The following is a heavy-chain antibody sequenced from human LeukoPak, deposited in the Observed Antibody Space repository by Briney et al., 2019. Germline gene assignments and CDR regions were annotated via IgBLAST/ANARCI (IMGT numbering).Heavy chain of an antibody. Sequence: PGESLRLSCAASGFIFNNYAMSWVRQAPGKGLEWVSCISGSGGDTYYTDSVKGRFTVSRDNSKRALALQMNSLRAEDTAVYYCAKAASYYCDSSHFYSRPFDSWGQGTLVTVSS. CDR2: ISGSGGDT. V-gene: IGHV3-23*01. J-gene: IGHJ4*02. D-gene: IGHD3-22*01. CDR3: AKAASYYCDSSHFYSRPFDS. CDR1: GFIFNNYA.